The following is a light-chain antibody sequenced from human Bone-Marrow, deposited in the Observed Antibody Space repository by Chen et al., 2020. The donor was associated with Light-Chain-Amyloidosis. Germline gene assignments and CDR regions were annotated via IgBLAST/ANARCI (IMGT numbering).Light chain of an antibody. Sequence: EIVLTQSPATLSLSPGERATLSCRASQSVSSYSAWYQPKPGQSPRLLIYDASNRATGIPVRVSGSGSGTDFTLTISSLEPEDFAVYYCQQRSIFGGGTKVEIK. CDR3: QQRSI. V-gene: IGKV3-11*01. CDR1: QSVSSY. CDR2: DAS. J-gene: IGKJ4*01.